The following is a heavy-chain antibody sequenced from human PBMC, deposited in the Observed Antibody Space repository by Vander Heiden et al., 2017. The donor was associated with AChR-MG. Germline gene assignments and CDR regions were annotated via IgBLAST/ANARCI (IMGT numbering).Heavy chain of an antibody. V-gene: IGHV3-23*01. CDR3: ARDTGFD. CDR1: GFTFSIYA. J-gene: IGHJ4*02. CDR2: ISGSVGST. D-gene: IGHD2-8*02. Sequence: EVQLLESGGGLVQPGGSLRLSCTASGFTFSIYAMNWVRQAPGRGLEWVSGISGSVGSTYYADSVKGRFTISRDNSKNTLYLQMDSLRAEDTAVYYCARDTGFDLGQGTLVTVSS.